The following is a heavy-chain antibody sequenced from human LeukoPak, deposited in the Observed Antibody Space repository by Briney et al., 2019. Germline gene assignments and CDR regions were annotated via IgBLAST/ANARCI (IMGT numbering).Heavy chain of an antibody. J-gene: IGHJ4*02. Sequence: GGSLRLSCTASGFTFGDYAMSWVRQAPGKGLEWVGFIRSKAYGGTTEYAASVKGRFTISRDDSKSIAYLQMNSLKTDDTAMYYCTRANSGAYFLDYWGQGTLVTVSS. V-gene: IGHV3-49*04. D-gene: IGHD6-19*01. CDR3: TRANSGAYFLDY. CDR2: IRSKAYGGTT. CDR1: GFTFGDYA.